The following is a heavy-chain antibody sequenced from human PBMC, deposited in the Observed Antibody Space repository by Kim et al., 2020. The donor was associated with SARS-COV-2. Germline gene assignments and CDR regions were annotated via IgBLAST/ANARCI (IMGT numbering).Heavy chain of an antibody. Sequence: SETLSLTCAVYGGSFSGYYWSWIRQPPGKGLEWIGEINHSGSINYNPSLKSRVTISVDTSKNQFSLKLSSVTAADTAVYYCARGPRGRLGPRQNYYYYYGMDVWGQGTTVTVSS. CDR2: INHSGSI. V-gene: IGHV4-34*01. CDR3: ARGPRGRLGPRQNYYYYYGMDV. D-gene: IGHD3-16*01. J-gene: IGHJ6*02. CDR1: GGSFSGYY.